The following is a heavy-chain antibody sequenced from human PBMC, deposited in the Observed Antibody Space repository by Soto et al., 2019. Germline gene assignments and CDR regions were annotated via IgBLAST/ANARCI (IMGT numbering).Heavy chain of an antibody. D-gene: IGHD3-10*01. CDR2: IIPILGTA. CDR3: ARDFPITMVRGVSNWYFDL. CDR1: GGTFSSYA. Sequence: QVQLVQSGAEVKKPGSSVKVSCKASGGTFSSYAISWVRQAPGQGLEWMGGIIPILGTANYAQKFQGRVTITADESTSTAYMELSSLRSEDTAVYYCARDFPITMVRGVSNWYFDLWGRGTLVTVSS. V-gene: IGHV1-69*01. J-gene: IGHJ2*01.